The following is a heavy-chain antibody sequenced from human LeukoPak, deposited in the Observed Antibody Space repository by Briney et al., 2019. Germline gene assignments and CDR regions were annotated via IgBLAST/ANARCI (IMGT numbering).Heavy chain of an antibody. CDR3: AREVVVVPAAITAVRGNWFDP. J-gene: IGHJ5*02. D-gene: IGHD2-2*02. CDR1: GYSISSGYY. V-gene: IGHV4-4*07. CDR2: IYTSGST. Sequence: SETLSLTCTVSGYSISSGYYWSWIRQPAGKGLEWIGRIYTSGSTNYNPSLKSRVTMSVDTSKNRFSLKLSSVTAADTAVYYCAREVVVVPAAITAVRGNWFDPWGQGTLVTVSS.